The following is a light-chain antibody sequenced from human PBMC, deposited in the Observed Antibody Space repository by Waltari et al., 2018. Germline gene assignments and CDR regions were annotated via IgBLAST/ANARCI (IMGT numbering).Light chain of an antibody. V-gene: IGKV3-15*01. CDR2: AAS. CDR3: QHYNNFPPA. J-gene: IGKJ1*01. CDR1: QAIVTN. Sequence: EIVMTQSPDTLSVSPGERATLACRASQAIVTNLAWYQQKPGQTPRLLIYAASTRATGIPARFIGSGSGTEFTLTISSLQSEDFAVYYCQHYNNFPPAFGQGTKVEIK.